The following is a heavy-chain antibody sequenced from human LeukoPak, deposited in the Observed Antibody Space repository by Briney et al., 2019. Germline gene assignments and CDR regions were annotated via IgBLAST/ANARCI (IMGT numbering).Heavy chain of an antibody. J-gene: IGHJ4*02. CDR2: ISSNGDST. V-gene: IGHV3-64*01. D-gene: IGHD5-18*01. Sequence: PGGSLRLSCAASGFTFSSYAMHWVRQAPGKGLEYVSAISSNGDSTYYANSVKGRFTISRDNSKNTLYLQMGSLRAEDMAVYYCASGYSYFYIDYWGQGTLVTVSS. CDR3: ASGYSYFYIDY. CDR1: GFTFSSYA.